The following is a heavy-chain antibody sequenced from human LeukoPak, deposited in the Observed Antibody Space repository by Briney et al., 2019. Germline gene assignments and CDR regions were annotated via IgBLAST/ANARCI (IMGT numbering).Heavy chain of an antibody. CDR1: GGSISSFNW. Sequence: SETLSLTCAVSGGSISSFNWWGWVRQPPGKGPEWIGEIYHSGSTNYNPSLESRVTISVDTSKNQFSLKLSSVTAADTAVYYCARGWFYFDYWGQGTLVTVSS. CDR2: IYHSGST. J-gene: IGHJ4*02. V-gene: IGHV4-4*02. CDR3: ARGWFYFDY. D-gene: IGHD3-9*01.